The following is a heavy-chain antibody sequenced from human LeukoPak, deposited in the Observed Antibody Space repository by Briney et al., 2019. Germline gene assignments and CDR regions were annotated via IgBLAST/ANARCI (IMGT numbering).Heavy chain of an antibody. J-gene: IGHJ6*02. Sequence: ASVKVSCKASGYTLTRYYMHWVRQVPGQGLEWMGIINPSGGSISYAQKFQGRVTMTRDTSRSTVYMELSSLRYEDTAVYYWAKSRGLEGTYYHYGMDVWGQGTTVTVSS. CDR3: AKSRGLEGTYYHYGMDV. CDR2: INPSGGSI. D-gene: IGHD3-10*01. V-gene: IGHV1-46*01. CDR1: GYTLTRYY.